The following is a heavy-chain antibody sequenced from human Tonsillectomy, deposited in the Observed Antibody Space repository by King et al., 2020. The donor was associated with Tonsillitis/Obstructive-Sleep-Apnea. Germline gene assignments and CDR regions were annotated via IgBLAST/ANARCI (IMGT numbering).Heavy chain of an antibody. CDR1: GYTFTSYA. CDR2: INAGNGNT. Sequence: QLVQSGAEVKKPGASVKVSCKASGYTFTSYAMHWVRQAPGQRLEWMGWINAGNGNTKYSQKFQGRVTITRDTSASTAYMELSSLRSEDTAVYDCARYRGGSSGWVDAFDIWGQGTMVTVSS. J-gene: IGHJ3*02. D-gene: IGHD6-19*01. V-gene: IGHV1-3*01. CDR3: ARYRGGSSGWVDAFDI.